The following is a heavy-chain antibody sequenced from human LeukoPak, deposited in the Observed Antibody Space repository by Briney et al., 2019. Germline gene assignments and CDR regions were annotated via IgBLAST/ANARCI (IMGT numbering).Heavy chain of an antibody. CDR3: AKGGTYGSGSYPRSEFDY. V-gene: IGHV3-53*01. CDR1: GFTVSRNY. CDR2: IYSGGST. D-gene: IGHD3-10*01. J-gene: IGHJ4*02. Sequence: PGGSLRLSCAASGFTVSRNYMTWVRQAPGKGLEWVSVIYSGGSTYYADSVKGRFTISRDNSENTLHLQMNSLGAEDTAVYYCAKGGTYGSGSYPRSEFDYWGQGTLVTVSS.